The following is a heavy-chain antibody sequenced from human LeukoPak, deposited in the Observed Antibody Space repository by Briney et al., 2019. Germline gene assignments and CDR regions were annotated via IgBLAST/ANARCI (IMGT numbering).Heavy chain of an antibody. CDR1: GGSVGSDS. V-gene: IGHV4-59*08. J-gene: IGHJ2*01. Sequence: SETLSLTCTVSGGSVGSDSWNWIRQSPGKGLEWIGYIYNTGNSNHNPSLKNRVTISFDKSKSQLSLVLTSVTAADTAIYYCARLGKMNLVQGVFWYFDLWGRGTLVTVSS. CDR2: IYNTGNS. D-gene: IGHD3-10*01. CDR3: ARLGKMNLVQGVFWYFDL.